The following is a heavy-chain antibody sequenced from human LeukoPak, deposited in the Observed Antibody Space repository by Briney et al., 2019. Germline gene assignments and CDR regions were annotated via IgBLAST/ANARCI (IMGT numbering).Heavy chain of an antibody. D-gene: IGHD2-2*01. CDR1: GFTFSSYS. CDR2: ISSSNSYM. V-gene: IGHV3-21*01. CDR3: AREPPNCSSTSCYGYYFDY. J-gene: IGHJ4*02. Sequence: PGGSLRLSCAASGFTFSSYSMNWVRQAPGKGLEWVSSISSSNSYMYYADSVKGRFTISRDNAKNSLYLQMNSLRAEDTAVYYCAREPPNCSSTSCYGYYFDYWGQGILVTVSS.